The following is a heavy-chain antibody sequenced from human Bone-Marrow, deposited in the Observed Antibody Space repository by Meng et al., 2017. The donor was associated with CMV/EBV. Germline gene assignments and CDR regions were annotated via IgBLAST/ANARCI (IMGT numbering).Heavy chain of an antibody. CDR1: GYTFTSYG. V-gene: IGHV3-7*01. D-gene: IGHD5-12*01. CDR3: AGVDIVATSFDY. CDR2: IKQDGGEK. Sequence: SCKASGYTFTSYGISWVRQAPGKGLEWVANIKQDGGEKYYVDSVKGRFTISRDNAKNSLYLQMNSLRAEDTAVYYCAGVDIVATSFDYWGQGTLVTVSS. J-gene: IGHJ4*02.